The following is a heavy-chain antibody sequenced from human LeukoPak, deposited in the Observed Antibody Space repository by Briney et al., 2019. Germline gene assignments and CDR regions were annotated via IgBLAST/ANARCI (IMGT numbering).Heavy chain of an antibody. CDR1: GFTFSTYG. CDR2: IFSDGFRK. CDR3: ARASGPIKKSRFDQ. V-gene: IGHV3-30*12. D-gene: IGHD1-26*01. Sequence: PGGSLRLSCAPSGFTFSTYGMEWVRQAPRQGLEWVAIIFSDGFRKYYADPVKGRFTISRDISRSTLYLEMNSLSAEDTAVYYCARASGPIKKSRFDQWGQGTLVTDCS. J-gene: IGHJ4*02.